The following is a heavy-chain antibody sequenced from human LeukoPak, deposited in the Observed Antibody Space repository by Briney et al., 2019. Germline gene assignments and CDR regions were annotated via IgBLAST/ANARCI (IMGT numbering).Heavy chain of an antibody. D-gene: IGHD4-11*01. J-gene: IGHJ6*02. CDR2: ITSNSDTA. V-gene: IGHV3-48*02. CDR1: GFTFSSYS. CDR3: ARDWGDHSNPYYYYGMDV. Sequence: GGSLRLSCAASGFTFSSYSMNWVRQAPGKGLEWLSYITSNSDTAYYADSVKGRFSISRDNAQNSLYLLLNSLRDEDTAVYYCARDWGDHSNPYYYYGMDVWGQGTTVTVSS.